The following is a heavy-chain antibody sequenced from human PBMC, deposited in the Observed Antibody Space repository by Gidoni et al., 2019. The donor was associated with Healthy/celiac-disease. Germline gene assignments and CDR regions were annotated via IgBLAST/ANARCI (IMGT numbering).Heavy chain of an antibody. CDR3: TRGGFQSFYSSSWYYFDY. V-gene: IGHV3-49*05. CDR2: IRSKAYGGTT. Sequence: EVQLVESGGGLVKPGRSLRLSCTASGLTFGDYAMSWFRQAPGKGLEWVGFIRSKAYGGTTEYAASVKGRFTISRDDSKSIAYLQMNSLKTEDTAVYDCTRGGFQSFYSSSWYYFDYWGQGTLVTVSS. J-gene: IGHJ4*02. CDR1: GLTFGDYA. D-gene: IGHD6-13*01.